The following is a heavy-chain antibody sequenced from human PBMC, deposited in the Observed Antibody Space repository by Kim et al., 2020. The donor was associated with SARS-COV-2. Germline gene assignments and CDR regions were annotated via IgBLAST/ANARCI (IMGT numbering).Heavy chain of an antibody. CDR2: IYYNGGT. CDR3: ARQGKGSAFPWFDP. V-gene: IGHV4-39*01. CDR1: GGSISSTSYF. J-gene: IGHJ5*02. Sequence: SETLSLTCTISGGSISSTSYFWSWIRQPPGRGLEWIGSIYYNGGTYYNPSLKSRVTISVDTSENQFSLKLSSVTAADTAVYYCARQGKGSAFPWFDPWGQGTLVTVSS. D-gene: IGHD1-26*01.